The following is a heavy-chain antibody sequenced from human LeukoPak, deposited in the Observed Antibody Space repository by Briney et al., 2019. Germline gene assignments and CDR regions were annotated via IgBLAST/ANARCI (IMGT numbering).Heavy chain of an antibody. CDR3: ARESSSSAFDY. Sequence: SETLSLTCTVSGGSISSGGYYWSWIRQHPGKGLEWIGYIYYSGSTYYNPSLKSRVTISVDTSKNQFSLKLSSVTAADTAVYYCARESSSSAFDYWGQGTLVTVSS. V-gene: IGHV4-31*03. J-gene: IGHJ4*02. D-gene: IGHD6-6*01. CDR2: IYYSGST. CDR1: GGSISSGGYY.